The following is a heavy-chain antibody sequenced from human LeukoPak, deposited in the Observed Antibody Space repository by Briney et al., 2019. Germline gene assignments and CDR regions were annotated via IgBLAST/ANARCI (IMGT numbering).Heavy chain of an antibody. D-gene: IGHD4-17*01. J-gene: IGHJ4*02. CDR1: GFTFTSYV. CDR2: ISGSGDST. V-gene: IGHV3-23*01. Sequence: GGSLRLSCAASGFTFTSYVMSWARQAPGKGLEWVSAISGSGDSTYYADSVKGRFTISRDNSKNTLYLQMNSLRAEDTAVYYCARDDDYGDYATYWGQGTLVTVSS. CDR3: ARDDDYGDYATY.